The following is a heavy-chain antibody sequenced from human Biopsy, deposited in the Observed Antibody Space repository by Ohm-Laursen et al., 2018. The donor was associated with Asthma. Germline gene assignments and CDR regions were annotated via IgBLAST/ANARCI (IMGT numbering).Heavy chain of an antibody. CDR2: IWYDGRKK. J-gene: IGHJ6*02. CDR1: GITFSTYG. CDR3: ARKIAARGGMGV. D-gene: IGHD6-6*01. Sequence: SLRFSCAASGITFSTYGMHWVRQAPGKGLEWVSFIWYDGRKKTYADSVKGRFTISRDNSKNTLYLQMNSLRAEDTAVYYCARKIAARGGMGVWGQGTTVTVSS. V-gene: IGHV3-33*01.